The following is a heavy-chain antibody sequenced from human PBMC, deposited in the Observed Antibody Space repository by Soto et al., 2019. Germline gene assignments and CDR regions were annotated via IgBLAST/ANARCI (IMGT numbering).Heavy chain of an antibody. J-gene: IGHJ4*02. CDR3: AREWGDIVVVVAATRHGDFDY. V-gene: IGHV3-33*01. Sequence: QVQLVESGGGVVQPGRSLRLSCAASGFTFSSYGMHWVRQAPGKGLEWVAVIWSDGSNKYYADSVKGRFTISRDNAKNTLYLQMRSLRAEDTAVYYCAREWGDIVVVVAATRHGDFDYWGQGTLVTVSS. D-gene: IGHD2-15*01. CDR2: IWSDGSNK. CDR1: GFTFSSYG.